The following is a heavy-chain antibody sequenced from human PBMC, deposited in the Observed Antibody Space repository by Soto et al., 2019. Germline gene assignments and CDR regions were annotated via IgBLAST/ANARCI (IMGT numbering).Heavy chain of an antibody. J-gene: IGHJ6*02. Sequence: LRLSCAASGFTFSSYGMHWVRQAPGKGLEWVAVISYDGSNKYYADSVKGRFTISRDNSKNTLYLQMSSLRAEDTAVYYCVKDGSSGWPYYYGLDVWGQGTTVTVSS. CDR1: GFTFSSYG. CDR2: ISYDGSNK. D-gene: IGHD6-19*01. V-gene: IGHV3-30*18. CDR3: VKDGSSGWPYYYGLDV.